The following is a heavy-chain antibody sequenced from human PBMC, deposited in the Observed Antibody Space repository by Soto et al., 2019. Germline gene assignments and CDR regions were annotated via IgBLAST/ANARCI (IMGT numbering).Heavy chain of an antibody. CDR1: GFTLSSYD. CDR3: ARGQRAEAGSWYFDS. CDR2: IGVPGDP. J-gene: IGHJ4*02. Sequence: EVQLVESGGGLVQPGGSLRLSCAASGFTLSSYDMHWVRQAAGKTLEWVSAIGVPGDPFYPDSVKGRFTISRENARNSLYLQMNSLRAGDTAVYYCARGQRAEAGSWYFDSWGQGTLDTVSS. V-gene: IGHV3-13*05. D-gene: IGHD6-13*01.